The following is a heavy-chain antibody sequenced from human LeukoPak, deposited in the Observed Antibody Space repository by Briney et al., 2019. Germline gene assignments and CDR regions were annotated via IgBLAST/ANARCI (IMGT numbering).Heavy chain of an antibody. V-gene: IGHV4-59*01. J-gene: IGHJ4*02. CDR3: ARGAYGDPTSFDY. Sequence: SETLSLTCTVSGGSISSYYWSWIRQPPGKGLEWIGYIYYSGSTNYNPSLKSRVTISVDTSKNQFSLKLSSVTAADTAVYYCARGAYGDPTSFDYWGQGTLVTVSS. CDR1: GGSISSYY. D-gene: IGHD4-17*01. CDR2: IYYSGST.